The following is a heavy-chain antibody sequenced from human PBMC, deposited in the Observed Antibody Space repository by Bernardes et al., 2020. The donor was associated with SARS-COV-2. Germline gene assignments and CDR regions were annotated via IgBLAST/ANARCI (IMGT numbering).Heavy chain of an antibody. J-gene: IGHJ4*02. CDR1: GFTFTNYW. CDR3: ARGRNFRNF. Sequence: GGSLRLSCATSGFTFTNYWMTWVRQASGKGLEWVANIKQDGSEKYYVDSVKGRFTITRDNAKNSLYLQMNSLRAEETAVYCCARGRNFRNFWGQGTLVTVSS. V-gene: IGHV3-7*04. CDR2: IKQDGSEK.